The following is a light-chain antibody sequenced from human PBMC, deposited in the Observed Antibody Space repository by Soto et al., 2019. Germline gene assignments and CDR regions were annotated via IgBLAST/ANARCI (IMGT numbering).Light chain of an antibody. Sequence: DTQLTQSPSFLSASVGDRVTITCRASQDISSHLAWYQQKPGKAPKLPIYAASTLQSGVPSGFGGSGSGTEFTLTITSLQPEDFATYYCQQVKTYPLTFGGGTKVEIK. CDR2: AAS. J-gene: IGKJ4*01. CDR3: QQVKTYPLT. CDR1: QDISSH. V-gene: IGKV1-9*01.